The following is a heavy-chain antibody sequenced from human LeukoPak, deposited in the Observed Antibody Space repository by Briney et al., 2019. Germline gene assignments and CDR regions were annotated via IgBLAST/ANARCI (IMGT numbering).Heavy chain of an antibody. V-gene: IGHV4-61*02. CDR3: ARAMYDFWSGYYGRGTNWFDP. CDR2: IYTSGST. CDR1: GGSISSGSYY. J-gene: IGHJ5*02. D-gene: IGHD3-3*01. Sequence: PSETMSLTCTVSGGSISSGSYYWSWIRQPAGKGLEWIGRIYTSGSTNYNPSLKSRVTISVDTSKNQFSLKLSSVTAADTAVYYCARAMYDFWSGYYGRGTNWFDPWGQGTLVTVSS.